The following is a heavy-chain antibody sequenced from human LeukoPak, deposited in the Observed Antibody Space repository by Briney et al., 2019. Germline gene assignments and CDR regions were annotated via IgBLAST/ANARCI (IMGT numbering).Heavy chain of an antibody. J-gene: IGHJ3*02. CDR1: GFTFDDYG. D-gene: IGHD6-25*01. V-gene: IGHV3-20*04. CDR3: ARALPAAGSPFDAFDI. CDR2: INWNGGST. Sequence: PGGSLRLSCAASGFTFDDYGMSWLRQAPGKGLEWVSGINWNGGSTGYADSVKGRFTIPRDNAKNSLYLQMTSLRAEDTALYYCARALPAAGSPFDAFDIWGQGTMVTVSS.